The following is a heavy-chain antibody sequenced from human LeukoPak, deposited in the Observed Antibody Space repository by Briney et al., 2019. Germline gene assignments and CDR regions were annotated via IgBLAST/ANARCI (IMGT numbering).Heavy chain of an antibody. CDR1: GFTLSSYA. CDR2: ISASGGST. J-gene: IGHJ6*03. D-gene: IGHD3-10*01. Sequence: GGSLRLSCAASGFTLSSYAMSWVRQAPGKGLEWDSSISASGGSTNYADSVKGRFTISRDNSKNTVYLQMNSLRAEDTAVYYCAKVMKGSERLTMVRGVIIKTAGLYYMDVWGKGTTVTVSS. V-gene: IGHV3-23*01. CDR3: AKVMKGSERLTMVRGVIIKTAGLYYMDV.